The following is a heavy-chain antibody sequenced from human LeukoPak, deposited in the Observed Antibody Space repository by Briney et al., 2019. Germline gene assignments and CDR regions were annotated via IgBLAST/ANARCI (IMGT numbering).Heavy chain of an antibody. CDR1: GFTFSSYS. Sequence: PGGSLRLSCAASGFTFSSYSMNWVRQAPGKGLEWVSSISSSSSYIYYADSVEGRFTISRDNAKNSVYLQMNSLRAEDTAVYSCARESTPWRGYIDFWGQGTLVTVSS. V-gene: IGHV3-21*01. J-gene: IGHJ4*02. CDR3: ARESTPWRGYIDF. CDR2: ISSSSSYI.